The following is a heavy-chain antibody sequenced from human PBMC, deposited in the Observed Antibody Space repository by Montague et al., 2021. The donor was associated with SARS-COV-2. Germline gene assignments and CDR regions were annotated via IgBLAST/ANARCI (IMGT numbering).Heavy chain of an antibody. CDR3: ARHDGSSLDS. D-gene: IGHD6-13*01. CDR2: ISYSGST. V-gene: IGHV4-39*01. Sequence: SETLSLTCTVSGGSIGSTTYRRGWSHQPPGKGLEWTGFISYSGSTFYNPSLKSRISMSVDTPKTQFSLHMTSVTAADTAVYYCARHDGSSLDSWGQGILVAASS. J-gene: IGHJ4*02. CDR1: GGSIGSTTYR.